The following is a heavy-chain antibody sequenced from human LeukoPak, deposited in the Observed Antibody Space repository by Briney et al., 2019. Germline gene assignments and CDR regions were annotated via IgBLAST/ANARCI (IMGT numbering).Heavy chain of an antibody. CDR2: ISTGSVVI. J-gene: IGHJ5*01. D-gene: IGHD2-15*01. CDR3: ARDVGYCSGGSCYRWFAS. CDR1: GFTFSTFS. Sequence: AGGSLRLSCAASGFTFSTFSMSWVRQAPGKGLECISYISTGSVVIYYADSVKGRFTTSRDDAWNSVSLQMNSLRADDSAVYYCARDVGYCSGGSCYRWFASWGQGTLVTVSS. V-gene: IGHV3-48*01.